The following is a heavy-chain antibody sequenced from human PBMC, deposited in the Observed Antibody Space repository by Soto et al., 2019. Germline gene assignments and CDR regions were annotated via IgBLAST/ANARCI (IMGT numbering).Heavy chain of an antibody. CDR1: GGSVSRNTAA. CDR3: ARTEGYFDY. V-gene: IGHV6-1*01. J-gene: IGHJ4*02. CDR2: TYYRSRWYN. Sequence: SQTLSLTCGISGGSVSRNTAAGDSIRQSPSRGLEWLGRTYYRSRWYNDYAVSVKSRITVNPDTSKNQFSLQLKSVTPEDTAVYYCARTEGYFDYWGQGTLVTVSS.